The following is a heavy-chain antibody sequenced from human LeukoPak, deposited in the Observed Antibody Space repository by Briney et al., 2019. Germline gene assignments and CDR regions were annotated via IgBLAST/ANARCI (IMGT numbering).Heavy chain of an antibody. CDR1: GFTVSSNG. CDR3: ARGRRGDEYSSSSWYYFDY. Sequence: RGPCLTLSCAAAGFTVSSNGMRSVRHAPGEGRGWVAVIWDDASNTYYAASVKGRFTISRDNSKNTLYLQMNSLRAEDTAVYYCARGRRGDEYSSSSWYYFDYWGQGTLVTVSS. D-gene: IGHD6-13*01. V-gene: IGHV3-33*01. CDR2: IWDDASNT. J-gene: IGHJ4*02.